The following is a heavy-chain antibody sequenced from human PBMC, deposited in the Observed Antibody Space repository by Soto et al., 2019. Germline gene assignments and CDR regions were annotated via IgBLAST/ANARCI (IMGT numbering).Heavy chain of an antibody. CDR3: VKVYCSSTSCPQYYDFWSGYPCYFDY. CDR1: GFTFSSYA. D-gene: IGHD3-3*01. J-gene: IGHJ4*02. CDR2: ISSNGGST. V-gene: IGHV3-64D*08. Sequence: PGGSLRLSCSASGFTFSSYAMHWVRQAPWKGLEYVSAISSNGGSTYYADSVKGRFTISRDNSKNTLYLQMSSLRAEDTAVYYCVKVYCSSTSCPQYYDFWSGYPCYFDYWGQGTLVTVSS.